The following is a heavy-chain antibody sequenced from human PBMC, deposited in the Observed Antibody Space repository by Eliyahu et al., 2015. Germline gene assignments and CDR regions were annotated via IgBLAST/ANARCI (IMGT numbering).Heavy chain of an antibody. J-gene: IGHJ4*02. CDR1: GFSXXTSGVG. CDR2: IYWDDDK. D-gene: IGHD6-19*01. CDR3: AHRRGSSGWVDY. V-gene: IGHV2-5*02. Sequence: QITLKESGPTLVKPTQTLTLTCXFPGFSXXTSGVGVGXIRQPXGKALEWLALIYWDDDKRYSPSLKSRLTITKDTSKNQVVLTMTNMDPVDTATYYCAHRRGSSGWVDYWGQGTLVTVSS.